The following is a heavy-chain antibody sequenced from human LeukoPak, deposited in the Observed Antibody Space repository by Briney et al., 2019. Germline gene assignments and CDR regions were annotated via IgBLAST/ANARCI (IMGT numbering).Heavy chain of an antibody. J-gene: IGHJ4*02. CDR2: ISYSGVT. Sequence: PSETLSLTCTVSDGSINGYYWSWIRHPPGKGLEWIGFISYSGVTDYTSSLKSRVTFSLDTANNQLSLQLNSVTAADTAVYYCTRGVGIQRWSFFFDYWSQGCLVSVSS. V-gene: IGHV4-59*01. CDR1: DGSINGYY. D-gene: IGHD5-18*01. CDR3: TRGVGIQRWSFFFDY.